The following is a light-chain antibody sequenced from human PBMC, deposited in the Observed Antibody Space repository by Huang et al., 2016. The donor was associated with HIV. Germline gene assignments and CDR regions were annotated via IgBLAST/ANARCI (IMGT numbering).Light chain of an antibody. Sequence: EIVLTQSPATLSLSPGERATLSCRASQSVSSSLAWYQQKPGQAPRLLSYDASSRATGIPARFSGSGSGTDFTLTISSLEPEDFAVYYCQQRSNWPRTFGQGTKVEIK. CDR2: DAS. J-gene: IGKJ1*01. CDR3: QQRSNWPRT. CDR1: QSVSSS. V-gene: IGKV3-11*01.